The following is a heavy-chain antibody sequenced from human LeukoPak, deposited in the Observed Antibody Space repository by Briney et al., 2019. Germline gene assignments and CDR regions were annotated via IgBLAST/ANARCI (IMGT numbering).Heavy chain of an antibody. CDR2: ISGDGSIT. J-gene: IGHJ4*02. V-gene: IGHV3-74*01. CDR3: AKAIIREGYYFDY. Sequence: GGSLRLSCAASGFIFSSYWMHWVRQVPGKGLEWVSRISGDGSITNYADSVKGRFTISRDNAKNTLYLQMNSLRAEDTAVYYCAKAIIREGYYFDYWGQGTLVTVSS. CDR1: GFIFSSYW.